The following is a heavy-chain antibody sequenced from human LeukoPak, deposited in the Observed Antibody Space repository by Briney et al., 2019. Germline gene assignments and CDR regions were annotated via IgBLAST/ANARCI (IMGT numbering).Heavy chain of an antibody. CDR1: GVTLSPYG. V-gene: IGHV3-30*18. CDR3: AKEGTPYGSTWYVL. CDR2: ISYEGGTK. Sequence: GGSLRLSCAASGVTLSPYGMHWVRQAPDKGLEWVAVISYEGGTKHYADSVKGRFIISRENHRNTLYLQMNILTTEDTAVYYCAKEGTPYGSTWYVLCGQGAQVIVSS. D-gene: IGHD6-13*01. J-gene: IGHJ4*02.